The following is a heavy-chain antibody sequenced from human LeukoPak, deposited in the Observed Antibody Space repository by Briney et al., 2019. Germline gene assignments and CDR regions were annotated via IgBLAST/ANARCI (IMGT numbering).Heavy chain of an antibody. V-gene: IGHV3-30*04. D-gene: IGHD2-2*01. CDR3: ARDIDPTGLVPAAMPGY. J-gene: IGHJ4*02. Sequence: RRSLRLSCADSRFTFSSYAMHWVRQAPDKGLERGAVISYDGINKYYAESVKGRFTISRDNSKNTLYLQMNSLRAEDTAVYYCARDIDPTGLVPAAMPGYWGQGTLVTVSS. CDR2: ISYDGINK. CDR1: RFTFSSYA.